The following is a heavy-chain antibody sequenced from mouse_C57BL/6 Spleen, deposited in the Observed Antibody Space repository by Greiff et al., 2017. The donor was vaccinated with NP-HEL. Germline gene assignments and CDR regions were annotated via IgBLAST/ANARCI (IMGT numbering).Heavy chain of an antibody. V-gene: IGHV5-4*01. J-gene: IGHJ2*01. Sequence: EVMLVESGGGLVKPGGSLKLSCAASGFTFSSYAMSWVRQTPEKRLEWVATISDGGSYTYYPDNVKGRFTISRDNAKNNLYLQMSHLKSEDTAMYYCARDRGGTSHFDYWGQGTTLTVSS. D-gene: IGHD4-1*01. CDR2: ISDGGSYT. CDR3: ARDRGGTSHFDY. CDR1: GFTFSSYA.